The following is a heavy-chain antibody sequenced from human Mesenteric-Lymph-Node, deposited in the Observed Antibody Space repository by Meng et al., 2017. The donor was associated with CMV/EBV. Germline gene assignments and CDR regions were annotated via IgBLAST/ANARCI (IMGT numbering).Heavy chain of an antibody. Sequence: SGGSISSSNGWSWVRQPPGKGLEWIGEIYHSGSTNYNPSLKSRVTISVDKSKNQFSLKLSSVTAADTAVYYCARDLGSGSYFAFDYWGQGTLVTVSS. CDR3: ARDLGSGSYFAFDY. CDR2: IYHSGST. D-gene: IGHD3-10*01. J-gene: IGHJ4*02. CDR1: GGSISSSNG. V-gene: IGHV4-4*02.